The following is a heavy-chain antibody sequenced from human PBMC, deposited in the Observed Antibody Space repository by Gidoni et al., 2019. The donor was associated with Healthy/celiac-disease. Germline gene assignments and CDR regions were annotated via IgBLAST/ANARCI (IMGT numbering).Heavy chain of an antibody. CDR1: GGSFSGYY. Sequence: QVQLQQWGAGLLKPSETLSLTCAVYGGSFSGYYWSWIRQPPGKGLEWIGEINHSGSTNYNPSLKSRVTISVDTSKNQFSLKLSSVTAADTAVYYCARSPSRDGYAFDYWGQGTLVTVSS. V-gene: IGHV4-34*01. CDR3: ARSPSRDGYAFDY. D-gene: IGHD5-18*01. CDR2: INHSGST. J-gene: IGHJ4*02.